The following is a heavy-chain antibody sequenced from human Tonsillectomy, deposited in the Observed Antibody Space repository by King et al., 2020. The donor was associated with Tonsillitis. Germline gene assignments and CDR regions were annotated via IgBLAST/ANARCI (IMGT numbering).Heavy chain of an antibody. V-gene: IGHV5-51*01. CDR3: AGRVVTSDWYMHWYFDL. D-gene: IGHD6-19*01. CDR2: IHPADSDA. Sequence: QLVQSGAEVKKPGESLKISCKGSGYNFTNYWIGWVRQMPGKGLEWMAIIHPADSDARYSQSFEGLFTISADKSVNTAYLHLSSLKASDSAMYYCAGRVVTSDWYMHWYFDLWGRGTLVTVS. CDR1: GYNFTNYW. J-gene: IGHJ2*01.